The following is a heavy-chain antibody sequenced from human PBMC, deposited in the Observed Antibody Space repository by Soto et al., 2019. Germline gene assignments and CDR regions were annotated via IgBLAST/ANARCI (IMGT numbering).Heavy chain of an antibody. Sequence: GGSLRLSCAASGFTFSTYAMSWVRQAPGKGLEWVSTINTSGGSTYYADSVKGRFTISRDNSKNTLYLQMNSLRAEDTAVYYCAKRSRAFAYWGQGTLVTVSS. CDR1: GFTFSTYA. V-gene: IGHV3-23*01. J-gene: IGHJ4*02. CDR2: INTSGGST. CDR3: AKRSRAFAY.